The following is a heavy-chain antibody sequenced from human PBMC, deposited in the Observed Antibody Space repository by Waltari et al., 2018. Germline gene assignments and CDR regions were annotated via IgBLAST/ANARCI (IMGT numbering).Heavy chain of an antibody. Sequence: EVQLVESGGGLVQPGGSLRLSCAASGFTFTTYWMNWVRQAPGKGLEWVANINQDGREKFYVDSVKGRFSISRDNAKNSLYLQMNSLRAEDTAVYYCAMGDISFKFDPWGQGTLVTVSS. CDR3: AMGDISFKFDP. V-gene: IGHV3-7*01. J-gene: IGHJ5*02. D-gene: IGHD3-16*01. CDR2: INQDGREK. CDR1: GFTFTTYW.